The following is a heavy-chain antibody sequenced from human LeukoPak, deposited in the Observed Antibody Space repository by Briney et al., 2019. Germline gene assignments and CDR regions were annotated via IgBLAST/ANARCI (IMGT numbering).Heavy chain of an antibody. CDR3: ARALSSGYRFDY. J-gene: IGHJ4*02. Sequence: GGSQRLSCAASGFTVSSNYMSWVRQAPGKGLEWVSVIYSGGSTYYADSVKGRFTISRDNSKNTLYLQINSLRTEDTAVYYCARALSSGYRFDYWGQGTLVTVSS. V-gene: IGHV3-66*02. CDR2: IYSGGST. CDR1: GFTVSSNY. D-gene: IGHD3-22*01.